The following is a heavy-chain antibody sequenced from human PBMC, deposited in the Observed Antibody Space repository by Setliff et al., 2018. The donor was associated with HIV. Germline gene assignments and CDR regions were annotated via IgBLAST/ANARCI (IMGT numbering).Heavy chain of an antibody. CDR2: LSGSGGST. Sequence: PGGSLRLSCAASGFTFSNYAMTWVRQAPGKGLEWVSSLSGSGGSTYYADSVKGRFTISRDNSKNTLYLRMNSLRAEDTAVYYCAQAQTSVSGSYYQYLQHWGQGTLVTVS. J-gene: IGHJ1*01. CDR3: AQAQTSVSGSYYQYLQH. D-gene: IGHD3-10*01. CDR1: GFTFSNYA. V-gene: IGHV3-23*01.